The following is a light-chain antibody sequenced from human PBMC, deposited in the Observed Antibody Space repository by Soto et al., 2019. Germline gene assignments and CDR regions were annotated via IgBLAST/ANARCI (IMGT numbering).Light chain of an antibody. V-gene: IGKV3-11*01. CDR3: QQRSNWPPRT. CDR2: DAS. Sequence: IVLTQSPATLSLSPGERATLSCRASQCVSSYLAWYQHKPGQAPRLLIYDASNRATGIPARFSGSGSGTDFTLTISSLEPEDFAVYYCQQRSNWPPRTFGQGTKVEIK. J-gene: IGKJ1*01. CDR1: QCVSSY.